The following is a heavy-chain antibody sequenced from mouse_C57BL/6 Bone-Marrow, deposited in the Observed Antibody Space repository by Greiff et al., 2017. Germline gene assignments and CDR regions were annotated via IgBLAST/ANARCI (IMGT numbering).Heavy chain of an antibody. CDR1: GFNIKNTY. J-gene: IGHJ3*01. D-gene: IGHD1-1*01. Sequence: EVKLQESVAELVRPGASVKLSCTASGFNIKNTYMHWVKQRPEQGLEWIGRIDPANGNTKYAPKFQGKATITADTSSNTAYLQLSSLTSEDTAIYYCATPYYYGSSYSFAYWGQGTLVTVSA. V-gene: IGHV14-3*01. CDR3: ATPYYYGSSYSFAY. CDR2: IDPANGNT.